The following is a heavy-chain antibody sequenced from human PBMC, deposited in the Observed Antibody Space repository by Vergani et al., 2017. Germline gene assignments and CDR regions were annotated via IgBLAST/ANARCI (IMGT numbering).Heavy chain of an antibody. J-gene: IGHJ4*02. CDR3: ARSLTAESDY. D-gene: IGHD6-13*01. Sequence: VQLVESGGGVVQPGRSLRVSCAASGFTFSSYGMHWVRQAPGKGLEWVSSISSSSSYIYYADSVKGRFTISRDNAKNSLYLQMNSLRAEDTAVYYCARSLTAESDYWGQGTLVTVSS. V-gene: IGHV3-21*01. CDR2: ISSSSSYI. CDR1: GFTFSSYG.